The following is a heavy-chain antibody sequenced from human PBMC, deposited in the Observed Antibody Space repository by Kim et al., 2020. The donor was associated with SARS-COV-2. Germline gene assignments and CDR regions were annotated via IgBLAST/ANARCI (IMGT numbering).Heavy chain of an antibody. CDR2: ISSSSSYI. V-gene: IGHV3-21*01. CDR3: ALASGGDLFDSVPYYYYYGMDV. J-gene: IGHJ6*02. Sequence: GRSLRLSCAASGFTFSSYSMNWVRQAPGKGLEWVSSISSSSSYIYYADSVKGRFTISRDNAKNSLYLQMNSLRAEDTAVYYCALASGGDLFDSVPYYYYYGMDVWGQGTTVTVSS. CDR1: GFTFSSYS. D-gene: IGHD1-26*01.